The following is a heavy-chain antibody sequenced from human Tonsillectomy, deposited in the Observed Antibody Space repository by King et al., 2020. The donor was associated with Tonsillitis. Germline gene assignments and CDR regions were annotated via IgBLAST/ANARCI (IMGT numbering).Heavy chain of an antibody. J-gene: IGHJ4*02. V-gene: IGHV3-7*01. D-gene: IGHD5-24*01. CDR2: IEQDGSEN. CDR3: ARDLSDGYNGRVGFYY. CDR1: GFTFSTYS. Sequence: VQLVESGGGLVQPGGSLRLSCAASGFTFSTYSMTWVRQAPGKGLEGVANIEQDGSENFYVDSVKGRFTISRDNAKNSVYLQMNSLRAEDTAVYYCARDLSDGYNGRVGFYYWGQGTLVTVSS.